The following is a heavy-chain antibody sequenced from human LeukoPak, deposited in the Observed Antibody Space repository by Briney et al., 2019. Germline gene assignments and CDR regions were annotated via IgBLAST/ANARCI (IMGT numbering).Heavy chain of an antibody. CDR3: ARVGNYYGDYEYFDY. D-gene: IGHD4-17*01. CDR1: GFTFSSYW. CDR2: INSDGSST. Sequence: QPGGSLRLSCAASGFTFSSYWMHWVRHAPGKGLVWVSRINSDGSSTSYADSVKGRFTISRDNAKNTQYLQMKSLRAEDTAVYYCARVGNYYGDYEYFDYWGEGTLVTVSS. V-gene: IGHV3-74*01. J-gene: IGHJ4*02.